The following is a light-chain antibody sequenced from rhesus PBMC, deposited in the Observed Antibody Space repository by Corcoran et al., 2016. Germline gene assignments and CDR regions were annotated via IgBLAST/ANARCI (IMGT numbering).Light chain of an antibody. J-gene: IGKJ2*01. Sequence: QVILTQSPATLSLSPGQRATLSCRASQSVRSYLAWYQQKPGQAPRLLIYGASSRATGVPDRFSGSGSGTDFTLTISSLEPENVGIYPCYQHSSGFTFGQGTKVEIK. CDR2: GAS. CDR1: QSVRSY. V-gene: IGKV3-10*01. CDR3: YQHSSGFT.